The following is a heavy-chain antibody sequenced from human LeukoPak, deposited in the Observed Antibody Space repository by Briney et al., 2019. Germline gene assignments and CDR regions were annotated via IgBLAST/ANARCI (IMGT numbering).Heavy chain of an antibody. Sequence: GGSLRLSCAASGFTVSSNYMSWVRQAPGKGLEWVSVIYSGGSTYYADSVEGRFTISRDNSKNTLYLQMNSLRAEDTAVYYCARAPHGSHEGDYWGQGTLVTVSS. CDR1: GFTVSSNY. J-gene: IGHJ4*02. V-gene: IGHV3-53*01. CDR3: ARAPHGSHEGDY. CDR2: IYSGGST. D-gene: IGHD1-26*01.